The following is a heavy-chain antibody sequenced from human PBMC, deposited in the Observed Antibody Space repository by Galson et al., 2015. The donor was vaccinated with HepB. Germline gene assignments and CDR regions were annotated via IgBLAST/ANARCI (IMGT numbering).Heavy chain of an antibody. D-gene: IGHD3-16*01. CDR1: GFTFSNYA. CDR3: AKGDVWGSAARNYGMDF. J-gene: IGHJ6*02. CDR2: ISAGGDTT. V-gene: IGHV3-23*01. Sequence: SLRLSCAASGFTFSNYAMTWVRQAPGKGLEWVSSISAGGDTTYYADTVKGRFTISRDNAKKMLSLRTNSLRAEDTAVYYCAKGDVWGSAARNYGMDFWGQGTTVTVSS.